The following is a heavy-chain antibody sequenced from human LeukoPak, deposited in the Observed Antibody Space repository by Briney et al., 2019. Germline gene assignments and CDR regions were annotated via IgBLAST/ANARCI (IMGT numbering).Heavy chain of an antibody. CDR1: GFTFSNYA. CDR3: AKGVRYLDWWILDY. J-gene: IGHJ4*02. CDR2: ISGSDYA. Sequence: GGSLRLSCAASGFTFSNYAMGWVRQAPGKGLEWVSGISGSDYAYYTDSVKGRFTISRDNFKNTLYLQMNTLRAEDTAVYYCAKGVRYLDWWILDYWAREPWSPSP. D-gene: IGHD3-9*01. V-gene: IGHV3-23*01.